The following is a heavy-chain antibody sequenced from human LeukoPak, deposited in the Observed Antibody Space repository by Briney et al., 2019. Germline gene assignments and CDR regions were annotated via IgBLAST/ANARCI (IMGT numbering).Heavy chain of an antibody. CDR1: GGSISSYY. V-gene: IGHV4-59*01. CDR2: IYYSGST. D-gene: IGHD3-22*01. J-gene: IGHJ2*01. CDR3: ARERFTYYYDSSGPGVAGYFDL. Sequence: PSETLSLTCTVSGGSISSYYWSWIRQPPGKGLEWIGYIYYSGSTNYNPSLKSRVTISVDTSKNQFSLRLSSVTAADTAVYYCARERFTYYYDSSGPGVAGYFDLWGRGTLVTVSS.